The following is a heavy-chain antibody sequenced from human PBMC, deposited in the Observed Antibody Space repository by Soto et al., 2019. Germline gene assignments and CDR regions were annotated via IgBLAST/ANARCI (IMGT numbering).Heavy chain of an antibody. CDR2: INHSGST. Sequence: SETLSLTCAVYGGSFSGYYWSWIRQPPGKGLEWIGEINHSGSTNYNPSLKSRVTISVDTSKNQFSLKLSSVTAADTAVYYCARGHLDYYGSGSYLQNYYYYMDVWGKGTTVTVSS. D-gene: IGHD3-10*01. J-gene: IGHJ6*03. CDR3: ARGHLDYYGSGSYLQNYYYYMDV. CDR1: GGSFSGYY. V-gene: IGHV4-34*01.